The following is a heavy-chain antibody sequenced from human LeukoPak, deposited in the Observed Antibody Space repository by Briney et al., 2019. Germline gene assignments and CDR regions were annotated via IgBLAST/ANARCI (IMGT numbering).Heavy chain of an antibody. J-gene: IGHJ4*02. Sequence: GESLKISCKGSGYSFTNYWIGWARQMPGKGLKWMGIIYPGDSDARYSPSFQGQVTISADKSISTAYLQWSSLKASDTAMYYCARQSAAGTYYSLDYWGQGTLVTVSS. V-gene: IGHV5-51*01. CDR3: ARQSAAGTYYSLDY. CDR1: GYSFTNYW. D-gene: IGHD6-13*01. CDR2: IYPGDSDA.